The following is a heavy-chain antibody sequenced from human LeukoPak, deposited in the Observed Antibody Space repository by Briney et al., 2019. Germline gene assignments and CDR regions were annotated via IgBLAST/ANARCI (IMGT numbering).Heavy chain of an antibody. J-gene: IGHJ4*02. CDR1: GGTFSSYA. CDR2: IIPIFGTA. V-gene: IGHV1-69*05. D-gene: IGHD3-16*02. CDR3: ARDNYDYVWGSYRPHMAIDY. Sequence: ASVKVPCKASGGTFSSYAISWVRQAPGQGLEWMGRIIPIFGTANYAQKFQGRVTITTDESTSTAYMELISLRSEDTAVYYCARDNYDYVWGSYRPHMAIDYWGQGTLVTVSS.